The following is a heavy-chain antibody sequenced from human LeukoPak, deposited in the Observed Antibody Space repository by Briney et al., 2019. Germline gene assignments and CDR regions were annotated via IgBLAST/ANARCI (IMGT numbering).Heavy chain of an antibody. CDR3: ARGRYCSSTSCYGSYYYYYGMDV. D-gene: IGHD2-2*01. CDR1: GWTFSGYY. Sequence: SETLSLTCAAYGWTFSGYYWSWIRQPPGKGLEWIGEINHSGSTNYNPSLKSRVTISVDTSKNQFSLKLSSVTAADTAVYYCARGRYCSSTSCYGSYYYYYGMDVWGKGTTVTVSS. CDR2: INHSGST. V-gene: IGHV4-34*01. J-gene: IGHJ6*04.